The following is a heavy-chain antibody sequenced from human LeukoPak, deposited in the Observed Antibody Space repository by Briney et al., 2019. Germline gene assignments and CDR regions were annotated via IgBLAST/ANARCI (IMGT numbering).Heavy chain of an antibody. V-gene: IGHV2-5*01. CDR2: IYWNDDK. CDR1: GFSLSNSGVG. Sequence: SGPTLVNPTQTLTLTCTFSGFSLSNSGVGVGWIRQPPGKALEWLALIYWNDDKRYSPSLKSRLTITKDTSKNQVVLTMTNMDPVDTATYYCAHLLPYDFWSGYYTNWFDPWGQGTLVTVSS. CDR3: AHLLPYDFWSGYYTNWFDP. D-gene: IGHD3-3*01. J-gene: IGHJ5*02.